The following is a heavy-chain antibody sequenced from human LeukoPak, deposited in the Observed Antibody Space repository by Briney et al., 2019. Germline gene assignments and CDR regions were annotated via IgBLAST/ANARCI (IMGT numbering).Heavy chain of an antibody. CDR2: ISSNGGST. CDR1: GFTFSSYA. J-gene: IGHJ6*02. Sequence: GGSLRLSCSASGFTFSSYAMHWVRQAPGKGLEYVSAISSNGGSTYYADSVRGRFTISRDNAKNTLYLEMSSLRAEDTAVYHCASDSPHYGMDVWGQGTTVTVSS. D-gene: IGHD2-15*01. CDR3: ASDSPHYGMDV. V-gene: IGHV3-64D*06.